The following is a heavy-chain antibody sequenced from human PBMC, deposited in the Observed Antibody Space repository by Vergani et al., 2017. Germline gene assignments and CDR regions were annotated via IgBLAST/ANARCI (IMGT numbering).Heavy chain of an antibody. CDR1: GFTFSSYA. J-gene: IGHJ3*02. Sequence: QVQLVESGGGVVQPGRSLRLSCAASGFTFSSYAMHWVRQAPGKGLEWVAVISYDGSNKYYADSGKGRFTISRDNSKNTLYLQMNSLRAEDTAVYYCARDXYYYDSSGYYTHDAFDIWGQGTMVTVSS. CDR2: ISYDGSNK. CDR3: ARDXYYYDSSGYYTHDAFDI. V-gene: IGHV3-30-3*01. D-gene: IGHD3-22*01.